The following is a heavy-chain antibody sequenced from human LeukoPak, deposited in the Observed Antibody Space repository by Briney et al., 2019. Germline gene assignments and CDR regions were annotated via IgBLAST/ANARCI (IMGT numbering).Heavy chain of an antibody. D-gene: IGHD3-22*01. J-gene: IGHJ5*02. Sequence: PSQTLSLTCTVSGGSISSGGYYWSWIRQHPGKGLEWIGYIYYSGSTYYNPSLKSRATLSVDTSKNQFSLMVSAVTAADTALYFCARDSNYDSSGHTPWGQGMLVTVSS. V-gene: IGHV4-31*03. CDR2: IYYSGST. CDR1: GGSISSGGYY. CDR3: ARDSNYDSSGHTP.